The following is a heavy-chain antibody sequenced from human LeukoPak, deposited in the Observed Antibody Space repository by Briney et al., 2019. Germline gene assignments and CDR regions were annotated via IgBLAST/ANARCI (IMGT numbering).Heavy chain of an antibody. J-gene: IGHJ4*02. CDR3: AKGSIAAAELY. Sequence: GGSLRLSCAASGFTFSNYGMHWVRLAPGKGLEWVAVISYDENNKYYADSVKGRFTISRDNSKNTLYLQMNSLRAEDTAVYYCAKGSIAAAELYWGQGTLVTVSS. D-gene: IGHD6-13*01. CDR2: ISYDENNK. V-gene: IGHV3-30*18. CDR1: GFTFSNYG.